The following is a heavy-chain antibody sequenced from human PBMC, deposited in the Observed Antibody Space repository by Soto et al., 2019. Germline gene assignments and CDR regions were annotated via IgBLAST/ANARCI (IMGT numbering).Heavy chain of an antibody. CDR2: IYPGDSDT. CDR3: ARRGAGRGHYYDGLDV. Sequence: GESLKICCQGSGYSFTNYLIVWVRQMPGKGLEWMGLIYPGDSDTRYSPSFQGQVTISADKSINTAYLQWSSLKPSDTAMYYCARRGAGRGHYYDGLDVWGQGTTVTVSS. J-gene: IGHJ6*02. V-gene: IGHV5-51*01. CDR1: GYSFTNYL. D-gene: IGHD6-19*01.